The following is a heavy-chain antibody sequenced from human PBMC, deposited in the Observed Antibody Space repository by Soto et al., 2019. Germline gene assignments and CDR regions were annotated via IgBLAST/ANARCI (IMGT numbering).Heavy chain of an antibody. CDR3: ARVGYSSSSPPT. CDR1: GCSISSYY. Sequence: ASETLSLTCPVSGCSISSYYWSWIRQPPGKGLEWIGYIYYSGSTNYNPSLKSRVTISVDTSKNQFSLKLSSVTAADTAVYYCARVGYSSSSPPTWGQGTLVTVSS. CDR2: IYYSGST. J-gene: IGHJ5*02. D-gene: IGHD6-13*01. V-gene: IGHV4-59*01.